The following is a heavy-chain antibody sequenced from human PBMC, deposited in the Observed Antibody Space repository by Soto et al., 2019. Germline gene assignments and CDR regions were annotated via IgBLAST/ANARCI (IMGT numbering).Heavy chain of an antibody. V-gene: IGHV3-23*01. Sequence: EVQLLESGGGLVQPGGSLRLSCAASGFSFSDHSMTWVRQAPGRGLEWVSTLTSGGTTFYADSVKGRFTISRDNSKNTLSLQMHSLRTEDTALYYCAKRATTVPTPGNYFDCWGQGTLVTVSS. J-gene: IGHJ4*02. D-gene: IGHD2-15*01. CDR2: LTSGGTT. CDR1: GFSFSDHS. CDR3: AKRATTVPTPGNYFDC.